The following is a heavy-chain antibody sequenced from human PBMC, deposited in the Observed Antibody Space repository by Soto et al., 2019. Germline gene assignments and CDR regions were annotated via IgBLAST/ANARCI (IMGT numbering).Heavy chain of an antibody. V-gene: IGHV1-69*01. CDR1: GGPFNTFG. Sequence: QVQLMQSGAEVTKPGSSVKVSCKASGGPFNTFGISWVRQAPGQGLAWMGGIIPKYGTTNYARRFQGRVTITADESTTTAYLEWSSLRHDDTARYYCARTRQRRPVFYVDYWVQGTPISVTS. CDR2: IIPKYGTT. J-gene: IGHJ4*02. CDR3: ARTRQRRPVFYVDY. D-gene: IGHD2-2*01.